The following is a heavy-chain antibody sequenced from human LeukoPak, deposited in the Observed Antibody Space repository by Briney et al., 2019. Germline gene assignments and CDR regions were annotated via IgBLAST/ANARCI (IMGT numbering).Heavy chain of an antibody. J-gene: IGHJ6*04. CDR3: ARVGAVPPTGRDA. V-gene: IGHV4-34*01. CDR2: INHSGST. D-gene: IGHD4-17*01. Sequence: SETLSLTCAVYGGSFSGYYWSWIRQPPGKGLEWIGEINHSGSTNYNPSLKSRVTISVDTSKNQFSLKLSSVTAADTAVYYCARVGAVPPTGRDAGGKGPTVTVSS. CDR1: GGSFSGYY.